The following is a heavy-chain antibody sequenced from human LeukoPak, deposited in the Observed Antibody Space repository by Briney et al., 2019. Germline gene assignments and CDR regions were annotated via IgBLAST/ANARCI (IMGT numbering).Heavy chain of an antibody. CDR3: ARGAWATRLGS. Sequence: SETLSLTCAVYGESLKSYYWSWVRQPPGEGLEWIGEIYESGTTEYNPSLKSRVTISMVPSKQQFSLSLSSVTAADMAVYYCARGAWATRLGSWGLGTPVIVSS. V-gene: IGHV4-34*01. J-gene: IGHJ4*02. CDR2: IYESGTT. CDR1: GESLKSYY. D-gene: IGHD2-15*01.